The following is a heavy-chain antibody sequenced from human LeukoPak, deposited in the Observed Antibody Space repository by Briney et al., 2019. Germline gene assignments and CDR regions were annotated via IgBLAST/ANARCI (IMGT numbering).Heavy chain of an antibody. J-gene: IGHJ3*01. CDR1: GYSISSGYY. Sequence: SETLSLTCTVSGYSISSGYYWGWIRQPPGKGLEWIGSIYHSGSTYYNPSLESRVTISVDTSKNQFSLKLSSVTAADTAVYYCARDSKAAAYFDPWGQGTMVTVSS. V-gene: IGHV4-38-2*02. D-gene: IGHD6-13*01. CDR2: IYHSGST. CDR3: ARDSKAAAYFDP.